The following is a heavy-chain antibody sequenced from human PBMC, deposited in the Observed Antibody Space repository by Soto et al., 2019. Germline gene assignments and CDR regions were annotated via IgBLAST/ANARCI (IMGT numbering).Heavy chain of an antibody. V-gene: IGHV3-33*01. CDR2: IWYDGSNK. CDR1: GFTFSSYG. J-gene: IGHJ6*03. D-gene: IGHD3-10*01. Sequence: QVQLVESGGGVVQPGRSLRLSCAASGFTFSSYGMHWVRQAPGKGLEWVAVIWYDGSNKYYADSVKGRFTISRDNSKNTLYLQVNSLRAEDTAVYYCARAGGGSGSYRFPIDYYYYMDVWGKGTTVTVSS. CDR3: ARAGGGSGSYRFPIDYYYYMDV.